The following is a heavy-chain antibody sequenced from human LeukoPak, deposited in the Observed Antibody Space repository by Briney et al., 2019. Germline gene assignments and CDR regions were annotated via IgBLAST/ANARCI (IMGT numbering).Heavy chain of an antibody. J-gene: IGHJ1*01. D-gene: IGHD3-22*01. CDR3: AKDGHYDSSGFTLQY. Sequence: GGSLRLSCAASGFTFTNYAITWVRQAPGKGLEWVSTISSSGANTYYADSVRGRFTISRDNSKNTLYLQMNSLRAEDTAVYYCAKDGHYDSSGFTLQYWGQGTLVTVSS. V-gene: IGHV3-23*01. CDR1: GFTFTNYA. CDR2: ISSSGANT.